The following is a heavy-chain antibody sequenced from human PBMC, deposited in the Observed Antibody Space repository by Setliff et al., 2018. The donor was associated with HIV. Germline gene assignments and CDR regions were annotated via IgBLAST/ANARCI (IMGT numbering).Heavy chain of an antibody. CDR1: GFTFGGFA. J-gene: IGHJ6*03. CDR3: ARLSISATSHYYYYMDV. D-gene: IGHD6-13*01. CDR2: ITGSGAAT. V-gene: IGHV3-23*01. Sequence: GGSLRLSCVPSGFTFGGFAMSWVRQAPGRGLEWVSAITGSGAATYYADSVKGRITISRDNSKDTLYLQLNSLRPEDTAVYYCARLSISATSHYYYYMDVWGKGTTVTVSS.